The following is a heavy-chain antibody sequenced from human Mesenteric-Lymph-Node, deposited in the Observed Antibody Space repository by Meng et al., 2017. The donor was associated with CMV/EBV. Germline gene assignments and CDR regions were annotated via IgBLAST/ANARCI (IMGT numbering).Heavy chain of an antibody. CDR2: INPNSGGT. Sequence: YSFTGYYMHWVRQAPGQGLEWMGRINPNSGGTNYAQKFQGRVTMTRDTSISTAYMELRSLRSDDTAVYYCARDSPRFVVVPAANDYWGQGTLVTVSS. CDR1: YSFTGYY. V-gene: IGHV1-2*06. D-gene: IGHD2-2*01. CDR3: ARDSPRFVVVPAANDY. J-gene: IGHJ4*02.